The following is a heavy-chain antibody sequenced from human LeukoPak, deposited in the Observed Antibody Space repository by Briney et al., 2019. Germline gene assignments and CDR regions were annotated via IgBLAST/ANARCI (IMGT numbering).Heavy chain of an antibody. Sequence: APVKVSCKASGYTFTGYYMHWVRQAPGQGLDWWGWINANSGGTDYAQKFQDRVTMTRDTSISTAYMELSRLRSDDTAVYYCARDGHGGNSFDYWGQGTLVTVSS. CDR3: ARDGHGGNSFDY. D-gene: IGHD4-23*01. CDR2: INANSGGT. V-gene: IGHV1-2*02. CDR1: GYTFTGYY. J-gene: IGHJ4*02.